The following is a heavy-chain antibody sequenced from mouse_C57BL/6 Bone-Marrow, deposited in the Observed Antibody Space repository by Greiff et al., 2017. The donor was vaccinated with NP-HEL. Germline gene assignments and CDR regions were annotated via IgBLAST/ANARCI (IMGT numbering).Heavy chain of an antibody. J-gene: IGHJ2*01. CDR1: GFTFSSYG. V-gene: IGHV5-6*02. Sequence: DVMLVESGGDLVKPGGSLKLSCAASGFTFSSYGMSWVRQTPDKRLEWVASISSGGSYTYYPDSVKGRFTISRDNAKNTLYLQMSSLKSEDTAMYYCARESPSLGNFDYWGQGTTLTVSS. CDR3: ARESPSLGNFDY. CDR2: ISSGGSYT. D-gene: IGHD4-1*01.